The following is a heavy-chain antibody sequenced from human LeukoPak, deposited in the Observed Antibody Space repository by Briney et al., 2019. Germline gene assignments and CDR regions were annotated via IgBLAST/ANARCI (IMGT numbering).Heavy chain of an antibody. CDR2: IIPIFGTA. Sequence: SVKVSCKASGGTFSSYAISWVRQAPGQGLEWMGGIIPIFGTANYAQKFQGRVTITTDESTSTAYMELSSLRSEDTAVYYCASSIYRVDTTWVGYYWGRGTLVTVPS. J-gene: IGHJ4*02. V-gene: IGHV1-69*05. CDR1: GGTFSSYA. D-gene: IGHD5-18*01. CDR3: ASSIYRVDTTWVGYY.